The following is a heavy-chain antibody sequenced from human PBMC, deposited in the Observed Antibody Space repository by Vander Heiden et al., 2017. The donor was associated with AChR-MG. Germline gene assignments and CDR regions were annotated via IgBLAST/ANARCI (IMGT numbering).Heavy chain of an antibody. D-gene: IGHD1-26*01. V-gene: IGHV4-4*07. Sequence: QVQLQESGPGLVKPSETLSLTCTVPGGSISSYYWSWIRQPAGKGLEWIGRFSTSGSTNYNPSLKSRVTMSVDTSKNHFSLKLSSVTAADTAVYYCATDTYGARGNWFDPWGQGTLVTVSS. CDR1: GGSISSYY. CDR2: FSTSGST. CDR3: ATDTYGARGNWFDP. J-gene: IGHJ5*02.